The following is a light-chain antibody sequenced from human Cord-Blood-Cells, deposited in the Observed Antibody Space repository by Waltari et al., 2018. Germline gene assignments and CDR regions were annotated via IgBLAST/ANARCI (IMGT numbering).Light chain of an antibody. J-gene: IGLJ3*02. CDR2: DTS. CDR3: CSYAGSYTLV. Sequence: QAVVTQEPSLTVSPGGTVTLTCGSSTGAVTSGHYPYWFQQKPGQAPRTLIYDTSNKHSWTPARFSGSLLGGKAALTLSGAQPEDEADYYCCSYAGSYTLVFGGGTK. CDR1: TGAVTSGHY. V-gene: IGLV7-46*01.